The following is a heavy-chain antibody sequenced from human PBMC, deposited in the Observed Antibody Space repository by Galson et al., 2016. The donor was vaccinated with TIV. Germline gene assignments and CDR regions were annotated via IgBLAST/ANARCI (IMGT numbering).Heavy chain of an antibody. CDR2: LSLSGAYT. J-gene: IGHJ3*01. CDR1: GFSFRNYV. V-gene: IGHV3-23*01. CDR3: AKVGESGDYSWDAFDV. D-gene: IGHD1-26*01. Sequence: LRLSCAASGFSFRNYVMNWVRLAPGKGLEWVSTLSLSGAYTYYADSVKGRFTISRDNSKYTLYLQLNSLRAEDTAIYFCAKVGESGDYSWDAFDVWGQGTVVTVSS.